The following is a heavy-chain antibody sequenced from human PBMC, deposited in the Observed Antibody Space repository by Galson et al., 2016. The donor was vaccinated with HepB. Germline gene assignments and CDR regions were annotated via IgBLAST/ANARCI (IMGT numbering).Heavy chain of an antibody. D-gene: IGHD5-12*01. CDR2: IYGGDDT. Sequence: SLRLSCAASGFTVSTNAMSWVRQAPGKGLEWVSAIYGGDDTFYADSVKGRFTISRDNSKNTLYLQMNSLQVADTAVYYCAKDQAQYNGYANFDCWGQGTLVTVSS. CDR3: AKDQAQYNGYANFDC. J-gene: IGHJ4*02. V-gene: IGHV3-23*01. CDR1: GFTVSTNA.